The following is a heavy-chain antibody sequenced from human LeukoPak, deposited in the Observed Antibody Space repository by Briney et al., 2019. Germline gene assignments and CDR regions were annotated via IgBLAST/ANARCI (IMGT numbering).Heavy chain of an antibody. CDR2: ISGSGGST. Sequence: GGSLRLSCAASGFTFSSYAMSWVRQAPGKGLEWVSAISGSGGSTYYADSVKGWFTISRDNSKNTLYLQMNSLRAEDTAVYYCAKDSLSGYYDSSGFFDYWGQGTLVTVSS. D-gene: IGHD3-22*01. V-gene: IGHV3-23*01. J-gene: IGHJ4*02. CDR1: GFTFSSYA. CDR3: AKDSLSGYYDSSGFFDY.